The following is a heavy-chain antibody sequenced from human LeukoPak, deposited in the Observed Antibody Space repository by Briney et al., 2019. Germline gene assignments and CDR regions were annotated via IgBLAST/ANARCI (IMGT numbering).Heavy chain of an antibody. D-gene: IGHD6-19*01. Sequence: PGGSLRLSCAASGFTFSNYAMSWVRQAPGKGLEWVSAISGSGTYTYYADSAKGRFTISRDNSRNTLHLQMNSLRAEDTAVYYCAKDSSSSGFSAACNFDYWGQGTLVAVSS. J-gene: IGHJ4*02. CDR3: AKDSSSSGFSAACNFDY. CDR1: GFTFSNYA. V-gene: IGHV3-23*01. CDR2: ISGSGTYT.